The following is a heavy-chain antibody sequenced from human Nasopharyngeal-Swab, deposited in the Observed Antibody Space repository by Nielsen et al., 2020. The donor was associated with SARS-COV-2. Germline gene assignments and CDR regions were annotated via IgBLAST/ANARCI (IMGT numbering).Heavy chain of an antibody. CDR2: ISGGVDST. J-gene: IGHJ3*02. CDR3: AKAMGSVYDTSGHYNAFDI. Sequence: WIRQPPGKGLEWVSGISGGVDSTYYADSVKGRFTISRDNSKNTLYLLMNSLRVEDTAVYYCAKAMGSVYDTSGHYNAFDIWGQGTTV. V-gene: IGHV3-23*01. D-gene: IGHD3-22*01.